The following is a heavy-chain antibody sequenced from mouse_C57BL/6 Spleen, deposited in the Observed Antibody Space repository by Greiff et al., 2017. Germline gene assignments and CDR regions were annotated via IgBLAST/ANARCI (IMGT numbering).Heavy chain of an antibody. J-gene: IGHJ2*01. CDR3: DNLGSSGYGY. CDR1: GYTFTSYS. CDR2: INPSSGYT. Sequence: VQLVESGAELARPGASVKMSCKASGYTFTSYSMHWVKQRPGQGLEWIGYINPSSGYTKYNQKFKDKATLTADKSSSTAYMQLSSLTSEDSAVYYGDNLGSSGYGYWGQGTTLTVSS. D-gene: IGHD3-2*02. V-gene: IGHV1-4*01.